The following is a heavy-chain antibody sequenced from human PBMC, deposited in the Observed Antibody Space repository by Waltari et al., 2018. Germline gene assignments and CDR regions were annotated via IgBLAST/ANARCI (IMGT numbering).Heavy chain of an antibody. D-gene: IGHD6-6*01. Sequence: QVQLQQWGAGLLKPSETLSLTCAVYGGSFSGYYWSWIRQPPGKGLEWIGEINHSGSTNYNPSRKSRVTISVDTSKNQFSLKLSSVTAADTAVYYCARGRVAARYYYYMDVWGKGTTVTVSS. CDR3: ARGRVAARYYYYMDV. CDR2: INHSGST. J-gene: IGHJ6*03. CDR1: GGSFSGYY. V-gene: IGHV4-34*01.